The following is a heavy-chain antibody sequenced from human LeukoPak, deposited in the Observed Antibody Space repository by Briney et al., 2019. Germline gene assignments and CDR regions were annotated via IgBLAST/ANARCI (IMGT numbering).Heavy chain of an antibody. Sequence: GGSLRLSCAASGFTFSDSYMTWVRQAPGKGVEWVAYISGSGHDINYSDSVKGRFTISRDNSKNTLYLQMNSLRAEDTAVYYCAKDLGYYDSSGYNYAFDIWGQGTMVTVSS. V-gene: IGHV3-11*01. J-gene: IGHJ3*02. CDR3: AKDLGYYDSSGYNYAFDI. D-gene: IGHD3-22*01. CDR1: GFTFSDSY. CDR2: ISGSGHDI.